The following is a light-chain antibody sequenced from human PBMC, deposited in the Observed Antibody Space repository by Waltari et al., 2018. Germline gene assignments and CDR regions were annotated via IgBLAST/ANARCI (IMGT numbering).Light chain of an antibody. CDR3: QQHGTLPST. CDR1: QSVGSSS. Sequence: EIVLTQSPGTASLSPGERVTLSCRASQSVGSSSFAWYQQTPGQAPRLVIYRASRRATGIPYRVSGSGSGTDCSLTMSRLEPEGFAVDYCQQHGTLPSTFGQGTEVESK. J-gene: IGKJ1*01. CDR2: RAS. V-gene: IGKV3-20*01.